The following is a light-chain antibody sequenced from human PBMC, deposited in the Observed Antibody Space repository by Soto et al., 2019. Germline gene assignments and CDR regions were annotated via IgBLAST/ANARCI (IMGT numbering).Light chain of an antibody. J-gene: IGKJ1*01. CDR2: GAS. V-gene: IGKV3-15*01. Sequence: DILMTQSPSTLSVSPGDRATISCRASQSVSNYLAWYQQKPGQAPRLLIYGASTRPSGVPARFSGSGSATEFTLTISSLQSEDFAVYYCQQYDSALRTFGQGTKVEIK. CDR1: QSVSNY. CDR3: QQYDSALRT.